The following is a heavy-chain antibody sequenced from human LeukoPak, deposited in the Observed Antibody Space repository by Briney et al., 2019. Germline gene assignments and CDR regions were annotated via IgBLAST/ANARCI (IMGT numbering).Heavy chain of an antibody. CDR3: ARCANWGSCPFDY. D-gene: IGHD7-27*01. Sequence: SVKVSCKASGGTFSSYAISWVRQAPGQGLEWMGGIIPIFGTANFAQKFQGRVTITADESTSTAYMELSSLRSEDTAVYYCARCANWGSCPFDYWGQGTLVTVSS. CDR1: GGTFSSYA. J-gene: IGHJ4*02. CDR2: IIPIFGTA. V-gene: IGHV1-69*13.